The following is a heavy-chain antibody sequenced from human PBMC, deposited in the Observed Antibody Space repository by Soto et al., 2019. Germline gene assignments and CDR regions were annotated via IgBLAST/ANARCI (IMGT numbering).Heavy chain of an antibody. V-gene: IGHV3-30-3*01. CDR1: GFTFSSYA. CDR3: ARDLVMATRAFQYY. Sequence: QVQLVESGGGVVQPGRSLRLSCAASGFTFSSYAMHWVRQAPGKGLEWVAVISYDGSNKYYAVSVKGRFTISRDNSKNTLYLPMISLRAEDMAVYSCARDLVMATRAFQYYWGQGTLVTVSS. J-gene: IGHJ4*02. CDR2: ISYDGSNK. D-gene: IGHD2-21*01.